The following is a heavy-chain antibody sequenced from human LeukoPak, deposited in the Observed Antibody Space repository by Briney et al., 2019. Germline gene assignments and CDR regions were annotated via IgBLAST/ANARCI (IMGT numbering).Heavy chain of an antibody. D-gene: IGHD3-9*01. V-gene: IGHV3-23*01. CDR2: ISGSGGST. CDR3: AKGGDLRYFDWFNSDY. J-gene: IGHJ4*02. Sequence: GGSLRLFCAASGFTFSSYAMSWVRQAPGKGLEWVSAISGSGGSTYYADSVKGRFTISRDNSKNTLYLQMNSLRAEDTAVYYCAKGGDLRYFDWFNSDYWGQGTLVTVSS. CDR1: GFTFSSYA.